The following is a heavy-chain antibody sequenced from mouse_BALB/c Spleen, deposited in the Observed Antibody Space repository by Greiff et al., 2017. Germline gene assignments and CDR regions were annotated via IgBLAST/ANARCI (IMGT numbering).Heavy chain of an antibody. CDR3: ARYYDYDEGAWFAY. D-gene: IGHD2-4*01. J-gene: IGHJ3*01. V-gene: IGHV3-8*02. CDR2: ISYSGST. Sequence: EVKLMESGPSLVKPSQTLSLTCSVTGDSITSGYWNWIRKFPGNKLEYMGYISYSGSTYYNPSLKSRISITRDTSKNQYYLQLNSVTTEDTATYYCARYYDYDEGAWFAYWGQGTLVTVSA. CDR1: GDSITSGY.